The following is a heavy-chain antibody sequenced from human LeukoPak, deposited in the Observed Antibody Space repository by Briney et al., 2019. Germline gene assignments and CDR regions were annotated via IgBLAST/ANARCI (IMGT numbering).Heavy chain of an antibody. Sequence: GGSLRLSCAASGFTFSGSATHWVRQASGKGLEWVGRIRSKANSYATAYAASVKGRFTISRDDSKNTAYLQMNSLKTEDTAVYYCTSLSGSYDYWGQGTLVTVSS. CDR3: TSLSGSYDY. J-gene: IGHJ4*02. D-gene: IGHD1-26*01. CDR2: IRSKANSYAT. CDR1: GFTFSGSA. V-gene: IGHV3-73*01.